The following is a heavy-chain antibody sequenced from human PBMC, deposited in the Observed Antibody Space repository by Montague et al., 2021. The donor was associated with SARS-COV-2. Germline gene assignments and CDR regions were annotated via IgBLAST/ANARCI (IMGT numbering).Heavy chain of an antibody. D-gene: IGHD6-6*01. V-gene: IGHV6-1*01. CDR1: GDSVSSNTVA. Sequence: CAISGDSVSSNTVAWNWFRQSPSRGLEWLGRTYYRSKWYNDYAVSMQSRVTIIPDTSKNQFSLHVNSVTPEDTAVYFCARDSEYSIDYWGQGRLVTVSS. J-gene: IGHJ4*02. CDR3: ARDSEYSIDY. CDR2: TYYRSKWYN.